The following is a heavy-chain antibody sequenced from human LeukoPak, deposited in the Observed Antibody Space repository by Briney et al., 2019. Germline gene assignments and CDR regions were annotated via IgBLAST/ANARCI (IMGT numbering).Heavy chain of an antibody. CDR3: ARGISYYYDSSGYKGFDP. V-gene: IGHV1-18*01. CDR1: GYTFTSYG. D-gene: IGHD3-22*01. Sequence: ASVKVSCKASGYTFTSYGISWVRQAPGQGLEWMGWISAYNGNTNYAQKLQGRVTMTTDTSTSTAYMELRSLRSDDTAVYYCARGISYYYDSSGYKGFDPWGQGTLVTVSS. CDR2: ISAYNGNT. J-gene: IGHJ5*02.